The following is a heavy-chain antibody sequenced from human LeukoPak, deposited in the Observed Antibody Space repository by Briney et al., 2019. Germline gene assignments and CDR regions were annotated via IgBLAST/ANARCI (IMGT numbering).Heavy chain of an antibody. D-gene: IGHD5-18*01. Sequence: GGSLGLSCAASGFPFSSYSMTWVRQAPGKGLEWVASINPDGNKKYSADSVKGRFTISRDNAENSLYLQMNSLRVEDTAFYYCARDLAYSRLDYWGQGMLVTVSS. V-gene: IGHV3-7*01. CDR3: ARDLAYSRLDY. CDR2: INPDGNKK. CDR1: GFPFSSYS. J-gene: IGHJ4*02.